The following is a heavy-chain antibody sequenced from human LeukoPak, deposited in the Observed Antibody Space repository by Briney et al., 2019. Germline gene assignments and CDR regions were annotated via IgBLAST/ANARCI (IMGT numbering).Heavy chain of an antibody. D-gene: IGHD3-16*01. V-gene: IGHV3-7*03. CDR1: GFTFSAYW. CDR3: VRGNPFGEY. J-gene: IGHJ4*02. CDR2: IKEDESEK. Sequence: GGSLRLSCTASGFTFSAYWMFWVRQAPGKGLEWVANIKEDESEKYYVDSVKGRFTISRDNAKNSLYLQMNSLRVEDTAVYYCVRGNPFGEYWGQGTLVTVSS.